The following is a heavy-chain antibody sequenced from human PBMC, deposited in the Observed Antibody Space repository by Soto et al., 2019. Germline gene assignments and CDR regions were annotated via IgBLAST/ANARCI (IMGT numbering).Heavy chain of an antibody. J-gene: IGHJ5*02. CDR3: ASGNPDGFDP. D-gene: IGHD1-1*01. V-gene: IGHV4-38-2*01. Sequence: SETLSLTCAVSGYSISSGLSWGWIRQPPGKGLEWIGTIYRVGITYYNPSLKSRVTISIDTSKNHFSLRLSSVTATDTAVYFCASGNPDGFDPWGQGTRVTVSS. CDR1: GYSISSGLS. CDR2: IYRVGIT.